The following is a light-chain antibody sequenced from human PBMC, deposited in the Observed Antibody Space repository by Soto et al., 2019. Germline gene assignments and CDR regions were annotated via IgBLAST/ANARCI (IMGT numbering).Light chain of an antibody. J-gene: IGKJ4*01. CDR3: QEYNHWPLT. CDR2: DAS. CDR1: QSVSSK. V-gene: IGKV3D-15*01. Sequence: EIVMTQSPATLSVSPGERATLSCRASQSVSSKLAWYQQKPGQAPRLLIYDASTSATGIPARFSGSGSCTGFTLTISSPQSEDVVVYYCQEYNHWPLTFGGGTNVEIK.